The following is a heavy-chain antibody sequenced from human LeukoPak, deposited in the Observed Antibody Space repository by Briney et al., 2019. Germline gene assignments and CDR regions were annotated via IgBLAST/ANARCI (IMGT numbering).Heavy chain of an antibody. CDR1: GGTFSSYA. J-gene: IGHJ6*03. CDR3: ASQYYDFWGGYYTNPYYYYMDV. D-gene: IGHD3-3*01. V-gene: IGHV1-69*05. CDR2: IIPIFGTA. Sequence: GASVKVSCKASGGTFSSYAISWVRQAPGQGLEWMGGIIPIFGTANYAQKFQGRVTITTDESTSTAYMELSSLRSEDTAVYYCASQYYDFWGGYYTNPYYYYMDVWGKGTTVTVSS.